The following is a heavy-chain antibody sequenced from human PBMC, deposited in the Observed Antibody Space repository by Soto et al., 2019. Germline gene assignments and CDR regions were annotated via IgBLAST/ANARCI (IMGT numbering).Heavy chain of an antibody. J-gene: IGHJ4*02. V-gene: IGHV3-48*02. Sequence: EVQLVESGGGLVQPGGSLRLSFAASGCTLSSYSMNWVRQAPGKGLEWVSYISSSSSTIYYADSVKGRFTISRDNAKKSLYLQMNSLRDEDTAVYYCARGEPSTVVTPDYWGQGTLVTVSS. CDR3: ARGEPSTVVTPDY. CDR2: ISSSSSTI. CDR1: GCTLSSYS. D-gene: IGHD4-17*01.